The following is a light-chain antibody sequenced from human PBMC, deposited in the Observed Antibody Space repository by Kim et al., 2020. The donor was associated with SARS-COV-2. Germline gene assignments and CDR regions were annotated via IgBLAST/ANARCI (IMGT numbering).Light chain of an antibody. Sequence: SPGERATLSCRASQSISSNYLAWFQQKPGQAPRLLIYGASSRATGIPDRFSGSGSGTDFTLTISRLEPEDFAVYFCQQYDISPRTFGQGTKVDIK. CDR3: QQYDISPRT. J-gene: IGKJ1*01. CDR1: QSISSNY. CDR2: GAS. V-gene: IGKV3-20*01.